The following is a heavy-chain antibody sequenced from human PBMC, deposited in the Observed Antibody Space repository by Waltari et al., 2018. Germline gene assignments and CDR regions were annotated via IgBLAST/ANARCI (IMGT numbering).Heavy chain of an antibody. D-gene: IGHD1-26*01. J-gene: IGHJ6*02. CDR2: INPNSGGT. Sequence: QVQLVQSGAEVKKPGASVKVSCKASGYTFTGYYMHWVRQAPGQGLEWMGRINPNSGGTNYAQKFQGRVTMTRDTSISTAYMELSRLRSEDTAVYYCARSVQPWDAIHHGYYYYGMDVWGQGTTVTVSS. CDR1: GYTFTGYY. CDR3: ARSVQPWDAIHHGYYYYGMDV. V-gene: IGHV1-2*06.